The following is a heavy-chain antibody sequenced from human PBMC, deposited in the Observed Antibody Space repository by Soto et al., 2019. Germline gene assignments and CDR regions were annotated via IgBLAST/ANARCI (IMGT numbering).Heavy chain of an antibody. CDR2: IYPGDSDT. J-gene: IGHJ4*02. Sequence: GESLKISCKGSGYSFTSYWIGWVRQMPGKGLEWMGIIYPGDSDTRYSPSFQGQVTISADKSISTAYLQWSSLKASDTAMYYCARHFSHYDFWSGYPIPPHFDYWGQGTLVTVSS. CDR3: ARHFSHYDFWSGYPIPPHFDY. D-gene: IGHD3-3*01. V-gene: IGHV5-51*01. CDR1: GYSFTSYW.